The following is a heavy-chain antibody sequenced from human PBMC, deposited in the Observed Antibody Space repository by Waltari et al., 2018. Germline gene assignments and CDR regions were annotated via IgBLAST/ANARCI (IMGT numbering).Heavy chain of an antibody. J-gene: IGHJ4*02. CDR3: AGSRAAAPWY. CDR1: GFTFSSYS. D-gene: IGHD6-13*01. Sequence: EVQLVESGGGLVKPGGSLRLSCAASGFTFSSYSMNWVRQAPGTGLEWVSSISSSSSYRYYADSGKGRFTISRDNAKNSLYLQMNSLRAEDTAVYYCAGSRAAAPWYWGQGTLVTVSS. CDR2: ISSSSSYR. V-gene: IGHV3-21*01.